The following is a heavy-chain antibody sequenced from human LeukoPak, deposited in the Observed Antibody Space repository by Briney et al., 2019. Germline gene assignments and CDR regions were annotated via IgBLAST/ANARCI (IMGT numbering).Heavy chain of an antibody. CDR2: INHSGST. CDR3: AREGWAARFDS. J-gene: IGHJ5*01. V-gene: IGHV4-34*01. CDR1: GFSFSDYY. D-gene: IGHD6-6*01. Sequence: KPGGSLRLSCAASGFSFSDYYWSWIRQPPGKGLEWIGEINHSGSTNYNPSLKSRVTISVDTSKNQFSLKLSSVTAADTAVYYCAREGWAARFDSWGQGTLVTVSS.